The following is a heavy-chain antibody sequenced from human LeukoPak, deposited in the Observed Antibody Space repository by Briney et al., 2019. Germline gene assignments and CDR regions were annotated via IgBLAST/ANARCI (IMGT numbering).Heavy chain of an antibody. Sequence: PGGSLRLSCSASGFTFSNFAMSWVRQAPGKGLEWVSAVSSDGINTCYTDSLKGRFTISRDNSKNTVFLQMHSLTAEDTAVYYCTRPGGAAAGTKDCWGQGTLVTVSS. CDR1: GFTFSNFA. CDR3: TRPGGAAAGTKDC. V-gene: IGHV3-23*01. J-gene: IGHJ4*02. D-gene: IGHD6-13*01. CDR2: VSSDGINT.